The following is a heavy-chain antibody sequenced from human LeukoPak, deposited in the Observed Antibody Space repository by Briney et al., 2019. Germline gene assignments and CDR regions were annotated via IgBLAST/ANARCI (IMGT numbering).Heavy chain of an antibody. V-gene: IGHV5-51*01. CDR3: ATYSVYYDYVWGSYRQEELRAFDI. CDR1: GYSFTSYW. J-gene: IGHJ3*02. Sequence: GESLKISCKGSGYSFTSYWIGWVRQMRGKGLDWMGIIYPGDSDTRYSPSFQGQVTISADKSITTAYLQWSSLKASDTAMYYCATYSVYYDYVWGSYRQEELRAFDIWGQGTMVTVSS. CDR2: IYPGDSDT. D-gene: IGHD3-16*02.